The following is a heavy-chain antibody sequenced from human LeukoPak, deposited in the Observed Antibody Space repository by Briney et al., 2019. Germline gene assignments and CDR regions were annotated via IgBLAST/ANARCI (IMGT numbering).Heavy chain of an antibody. V-gene: IGHV3-23*01. Sequence: QPGGSLRLSCAASGFTFGSYAMNWVRQAPGKGLEWVSFISDSGGRTYYADSVKGRFTISRDNSKNTLFLQMSRLRAEDTGVYYCARGYMTADYWGQGSLVTVSS. J-gene: IGHJ4*02. CDR2: ISDSGGRT. CDR3: ARGYMTADY. D-gene: IGHD2-2*02. CDR1: GFTFGSYA.